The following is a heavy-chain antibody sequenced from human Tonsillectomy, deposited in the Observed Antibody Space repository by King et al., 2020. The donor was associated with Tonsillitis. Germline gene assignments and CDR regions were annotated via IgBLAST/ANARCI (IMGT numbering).Heavy chain of an antibody. J-gene: IGHJ4*02. V-gene: IGHV3-23*04. CDR3: AKNLGSGGYYYFDY. Sequence: EVQLVESGGGLGQPGGSLRLSCAASGFTFSNDAMSWVRQAPGKGIEWVSAISGSGGSTYYADSVKGRFTISRDNSKNTLYLQMNSLRAEDTAVYYCAKNLGSGGYYYFDYWGQGTLLTVSS. CDR2: ISGSGGST. CDR1: GFTFSNDA. D-gene: IGHD2-15*01.